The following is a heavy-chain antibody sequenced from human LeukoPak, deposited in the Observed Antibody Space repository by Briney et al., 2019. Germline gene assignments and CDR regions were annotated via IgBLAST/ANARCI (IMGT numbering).Heavy chain of an antibody. CDR3: ARGGVRGVITWHFDL. CDR1: GFTVSSNY. CDR2: IYSGGST. D-gene: IGHD3-10*01. J-gene: IGHJ2*01. Sequence: GGSLRLSCAASGFTVSSNYMSWVRQAPRKGPEWVSVIYSGGSTYYADSVKGRYSISRDNSKNTLYLQMNSLRAEDTAVYYCARGGVRGVITWHFDLWGRGTLVTVSS. V-gene: IGHV3-53*01.